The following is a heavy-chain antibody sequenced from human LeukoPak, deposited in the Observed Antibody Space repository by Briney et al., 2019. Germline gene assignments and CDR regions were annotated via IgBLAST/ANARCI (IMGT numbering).Heavy chain of an antibody. D-gene: IGHD1-1*01. CDR1: GYTFTRYG. CDR3: ARDWGVQLERNNYYYWMDV. J-gene: IGHJ6*02. Sequence: ASLKVSCKASGYTFTRYGISWVRPAGGQGLAWMEWSSACNGNTNYAQKLQARVTMTTDTSTSTAYMELRSLRSGETAVYYCARDWGVQLERNNYYYWMDVWGQGTTVTVSS. CDR2: SSACNGNT. V-gene: IGHV1-18*01.